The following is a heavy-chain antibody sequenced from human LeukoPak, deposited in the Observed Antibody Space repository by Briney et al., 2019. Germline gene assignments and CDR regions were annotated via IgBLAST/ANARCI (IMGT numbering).Heavy chain of an antibody. CDR3: ARHSDYYDSSGYPDI. CDR1: GGSISSNSYY. CDR2: IYYSGST. Sequence: SETLSLTCTVSGGSISSNSYYWGWIRQPPGKGLEWIGSIYYSGSTYYNPSLKSRVTISVDTSKNQFSLKLSSVTAADTAVYYCARHSDYYDSSGYPDIWGQGTMVTVSS. J-gene: IGHJ3*02. D-gene: IGHD3-22*01. V-gene: IGHV4-39*01.